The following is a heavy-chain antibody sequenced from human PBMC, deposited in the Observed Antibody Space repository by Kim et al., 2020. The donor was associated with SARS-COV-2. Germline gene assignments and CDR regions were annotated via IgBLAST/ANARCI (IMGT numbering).Heavy chain of an antibody. CDR3: ARGKSISSYYSGMDV. Sequence: QTWQGRVTITADKSTSTAYMELSSLRSEDTAVYYCARGKSISSYYSGMDVWGQGTTVTVSS. V-gene: IGHV1-69*04. J-gene: IGHJ6*02. D-gene: IGHD3-3*02.